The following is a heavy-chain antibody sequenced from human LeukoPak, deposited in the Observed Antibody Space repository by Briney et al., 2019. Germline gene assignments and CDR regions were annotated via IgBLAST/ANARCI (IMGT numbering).Heavy chain of an antibody. CDR3: AKGHDYGDYVKY. CDR1: GFTFSSYG. CDR2: ISYDGSNK. Sequence: TGGSLRLSCAASGFTFSSYGMHWVRQAPGKGLEWVAVISYDGSNKYCADSVKGRFTISRDNSKNTLYLQMNSLRAEDTAVYYSAKGHDYGDYVKYWGQGTLVTVSS. D-gene: IGHD4-17*01. V-gene: IGHV3-30*18. J-gene: IGHJ4*02.